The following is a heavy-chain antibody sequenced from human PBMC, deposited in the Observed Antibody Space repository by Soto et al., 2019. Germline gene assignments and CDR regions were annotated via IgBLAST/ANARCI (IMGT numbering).Heavy chain of an antibody. Sequence: QITLKESGPTLVKPTQTLTLTCTFSGFSLSTSGVGVGWIRQPPGKALEWLALIYWDDDKRYSPSLKSRLTITKDTSKNQVVLTMTNMDPVDTATYYCAHRGITRVRGVIVWWAFDIWGQGTMVTVSS. CDR2: IYWDDDK. J-gene: IGHJ3*02. V-gene: IGHV2-5*02. CDR3: AHRGITRVRGVIVWWAFDI. D-gene: IGHD3-10*01. CDR1: GFSLSTSGVG.